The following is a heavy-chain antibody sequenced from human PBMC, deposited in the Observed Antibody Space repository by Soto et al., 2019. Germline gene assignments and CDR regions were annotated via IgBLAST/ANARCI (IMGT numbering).Heavy chain of an antibody. J-gene: IGHJ3*02. CDR1: GCSFTSYC. CDR3: ARTGVAHAFET. Sequence: PGECVKISCTGAGCSFTSYCIGWVPQVPCKGLECMGIIYPRDSDTRYNPSFQGHVTISVDESINNAYLQWSSLKTSDTAMYDCARTGVAHAFETRGQGTMVTVSS. CDR2: IYPRDSDT. V-gene: IGHV5-51*01. D-gene: IGHD3-3*01.